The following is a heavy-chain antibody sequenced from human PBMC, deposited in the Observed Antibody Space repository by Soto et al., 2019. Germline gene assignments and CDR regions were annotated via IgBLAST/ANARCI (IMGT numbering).Heavy chain of an antibody. CDR3: ARVDEIRITMIVDGGYGMDV. V-gene: IGHV1-18*01. CDR1: GYTFTSYG. Sequence: QVQLVQSGAEVKKPGASVKVSCKASGYTFTSYGISWVRQAPGQGLEWMGWISAYKGNTNYAQKLKGRVTMTTDTSTSTAYMEQRSMRSDDTAVYYCARVDEIRITMIVDGGYGMDVWGQGTTVTVSS. J-gene: IGHJ6*02. D-gene: IGHD3-22*01. CDR2: ISAYKGNT.